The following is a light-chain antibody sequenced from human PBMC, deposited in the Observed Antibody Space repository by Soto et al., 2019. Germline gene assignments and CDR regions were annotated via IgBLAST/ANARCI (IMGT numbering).Light chain of an antibody. V-gene: IGKV3-20*01. CDR1: QSVSSSY. CDR3: QQYGSSPLT. J-gene: IGKJ4*01. Sequence: EIVMTQSPATLSVSPGERATLSCRASQSVSSSYLAWYQQKPGQAPKVLIYRASSRATGIPGRFSGSGSGTDFTLTISRLEPEDFAVYYCQQYGSSPLTFGGGTKVDIK. CDR2: RAS.